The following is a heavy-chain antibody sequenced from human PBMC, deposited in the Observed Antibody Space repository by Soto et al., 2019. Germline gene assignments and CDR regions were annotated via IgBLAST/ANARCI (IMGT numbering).Heavy chain of an antibody. CDR2: IIPIFGTA. D-gene: IGHD6-19*01. V-gene: IGHV1-69*12. Sequence: QVQLVQSGAEVKKPGSSVKVSCKASGGTFSSYAISWVRQAPGQGLEWMGGIIPIFGTANYAQKFQGRVTITGDESTSTAYMELSSLRSEDTAVYYCARDSSGWYGAPPGGFDPWGQGTLVTVSS. J-gene: IGHJ5*02. CDR1: GGTFSSYA. CDR3: ARDSSGWYGAPPGGFDP.